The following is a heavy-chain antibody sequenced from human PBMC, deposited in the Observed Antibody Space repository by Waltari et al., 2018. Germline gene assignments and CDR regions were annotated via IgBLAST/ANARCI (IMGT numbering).Heavy chain of an antibody. CDR2: ISSTSSDI. D-gene: IGHD6-13*01. Sequence: EVQLVESGGGLVKPGGSLRLSCAASGFTFNTYTMNGVRQAPGKGLEWVSSISSTSSDIYYADSVKGRFTISRDNAKSSLYLQLNSLRAEDTAVYYCAGGYSSYYGMDVWGQGTTVTVSS. CDR1: GFTFNTYT. CDR3: AGGYSSYYGMDV. J-gene: IGHJ6*02. V-gene: IGHV3-21*02.